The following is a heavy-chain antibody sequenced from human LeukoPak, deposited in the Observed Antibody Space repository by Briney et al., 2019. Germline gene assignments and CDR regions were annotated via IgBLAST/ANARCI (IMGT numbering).Heavy chain of an antibody. Sequence: PSETLSLTCTVSGGSISSYHWSWIRQPPGKGLEWIGYIHYSGSTDYNPSLKSRVTMSVDTSKNQFSLKLSSVTAADTAVYYCARHLDYYGSGSYEYWGQGTLVTVSS. CDR1: GGSISSYH. CDR2: IHYSGST. CDR3: ARHLDYYGSGSYEY. J-gene: IGHJ4*02. D-gene: IGHD3-10*01. V-gene: IGHV4-59*08.